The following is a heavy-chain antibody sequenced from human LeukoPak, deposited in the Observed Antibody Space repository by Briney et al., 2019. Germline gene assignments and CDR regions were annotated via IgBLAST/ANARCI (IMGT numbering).Heavy chain of an antibody. CDR2: ISGSGGST. J-gene: IGHJ4*02. CDR1: GFTFSSYG. CDR3: ANGGLRWLGELSPFDY. V-gene: IGHV3-23*01. Sequence: GGSLRLSCAASGFTFSSYGMSWVRQAPGKGLEWVSAISGSGGSTYYADSVKGRFTISRDNSENTLYLQMNSLRAEDTAVYYCANGGLRWLGELSPFDYWGQGTLVTVSS. D-gene: IGHD3-10*01.